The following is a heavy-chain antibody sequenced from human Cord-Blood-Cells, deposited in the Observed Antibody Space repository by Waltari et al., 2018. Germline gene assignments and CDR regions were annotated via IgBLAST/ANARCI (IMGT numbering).Heavy chain of an antibody. CDR1: GFTVSRNY. CDR2: IYSGGST. J-gene: IGHJ2*01. V-gene: IGHV3-53*01. CDR3: ARSKLDWYFDL. Sequence: EVQLVESGGGLIQPGGSRRPSCAASGFTVSRNYMSWVRQAPGKGLEWVSVIYSGGSTYYADSVKGRFTISRDNSKNTLYLQMNSLRAEDTAVYYCARSKLDWYFDLWGRGTLVTVSS. D-gene: IGHD1-1*01.